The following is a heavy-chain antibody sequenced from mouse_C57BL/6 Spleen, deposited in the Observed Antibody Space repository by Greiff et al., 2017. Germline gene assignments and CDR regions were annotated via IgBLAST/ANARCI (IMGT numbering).Heavy chain of an antibody. CDR1: GYTFTDYN. D-gene: IGHD2-12*01. J-gene: IGHJ2*01. Sequence: EVQLQQSGPELVKPGASVKMSCKASGYTFTDYNMHWVKQSHGKSLEWIGYINPNNGGTSYNQKFKGKATLTVNKSSSTAYMELRSLTSEDSAVYYCAREGNYKYYLDYWGQGTTLTVSS. CDR2: INPNNGGT. V-gene: IGHV1-22*01. CDR3: AREGNYKYYLDY.